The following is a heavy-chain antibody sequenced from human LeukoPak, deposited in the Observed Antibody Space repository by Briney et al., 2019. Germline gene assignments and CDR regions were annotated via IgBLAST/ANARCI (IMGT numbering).Heavy chain of an antibody. CDR1: GFTFSSYA. V-gene: IGHV3-23*01. J-gene: IGHJ4*02. D-gene: IGHD3-22*01. CDR3: AEYAEGSSGYYFDY. Sequence: PGGSLRLSCAASGFTFSSYAMSWVRQAPGKGLEWVSAISGSGGSTYYTDSVKGRFTISRDNSKNTLYLTMNSLRAEDTAVYYCAEYAEGSSGYYFDYWGQGTLVTVSS. CDR2: ISGSGGST.